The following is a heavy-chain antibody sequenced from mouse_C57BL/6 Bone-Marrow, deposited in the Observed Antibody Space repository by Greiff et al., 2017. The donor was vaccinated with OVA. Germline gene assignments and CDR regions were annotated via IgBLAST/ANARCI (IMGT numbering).Heavy chain of an antibody. CDR2: IWWDDDK. D-gene: IGHD2-5*01. V-gene: IGHV8-8*01. J-gene: IGHJ4*01. Sequence: QVTLKECGPGILQPSQTLSLTCSFSGFSLSTFGMGVGWIRQPSGKGLEWLAHIWWDDDKYYNPALKSRLTISKDTSKNQVFLKIANVDTADTATYYCARTAYYSNCYYAMDYWGQGTSVTVSS. CDR1: GFSLSTFGMG. CDR3: ARTAYYSNCYYAMDY.